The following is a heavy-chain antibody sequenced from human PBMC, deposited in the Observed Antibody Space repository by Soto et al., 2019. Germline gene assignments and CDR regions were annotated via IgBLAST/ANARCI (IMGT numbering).Heavy chain of an antibody. Sequence: YETLSLSCNVSDASISTQYLNWIRQAPGRGLEWMCYLCYSGTTNYKPPRTGRYPKTAAASKHQVSLKVTSVTAADTAVYFCTRGLSWSPYFETWGQGILVTGSS. V-gene: IGHV4-59*11. D-gene: IGHD3-3*01. CDR1: DASISTQY. CDR3: TRGLSWSPYFET. CDR2: LCYSGTT. J-gene: IGHJ4*02.